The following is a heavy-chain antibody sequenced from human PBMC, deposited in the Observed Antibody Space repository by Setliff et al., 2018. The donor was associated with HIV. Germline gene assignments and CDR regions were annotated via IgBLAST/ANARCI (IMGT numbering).Heavy chain of an antibody. CDR3: ARSNYDSSFDY. D-gene: IGHD3-22*01. J-gene: IGHJ4*02. Sequence: PSETLFLTCAVYGGSFSGYYWSWIRQPPEKGLEWIGEINHSGSTNYNPSLKSRVNISVDTSKNQFSLKLTSVTAADTAVYYCARSNYDSSFDYWGQGTLVTVSS. V-gene: IGHV4-34*01. CDR1: GGSFSGYY. CDR2: INHSGST.